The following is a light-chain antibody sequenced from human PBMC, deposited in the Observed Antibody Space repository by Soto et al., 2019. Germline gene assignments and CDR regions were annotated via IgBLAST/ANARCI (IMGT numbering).Light chain of an antibody. CDR2: GAS. CDR1: QSVSSSY. CDR3: QQFGSSLLFT. V-gene: IGKV3-20*01. J-gene: IGKJ3*01. Sequence: EIVLTQSPGTLSLCPGERATLSCRASQSVSSSYLAWYQQKPGQAPRLLIYGASSRATGIPDRFSGSGSGTDFPLTISRLEPEDFAVYYCQQFGSSLLFTFGPGTKVDVQ.